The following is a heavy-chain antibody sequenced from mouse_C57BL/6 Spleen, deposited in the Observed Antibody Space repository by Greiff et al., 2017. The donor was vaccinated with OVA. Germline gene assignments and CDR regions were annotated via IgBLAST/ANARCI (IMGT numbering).Heavy chain of an antibody. V-gene: IGHV14-4*01. Sequence: VQLQQSGAELVRPGASVKLSCTASGFNIKDDYMHWVKQRPEQGLEWIGWIDPENGDTEYASKFQGKATITADTSSNTAYLQLSSLTSEDTAVYYCTTVYSNYYRGQGTTLTVPS. CDR2: IDPENGDT. D-gene: IGHD2-5*01. J-gene: IGHJ2*01. CDR1: GFNIKDDY. CDR3: TTVYSNYY.